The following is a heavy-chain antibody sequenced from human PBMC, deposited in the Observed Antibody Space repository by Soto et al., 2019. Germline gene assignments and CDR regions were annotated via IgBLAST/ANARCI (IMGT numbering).Heavy chain of an antibody. CDR3: AKGWPGYSSGWFAFDS. CDR2: ISYEGSNN. J-gene: IGHJ3*01. CDR1: GFTFSDYG. V-gene: IGHV3-30*18. Sequence: LRLSFAASGFTFSDYGMHWVRQAPGKGLEWVAVISYEGSNNYYVDSVKGRFTISRDNSKSTVYLHMDSLRAEDTAVYYCAKGWPGYSSGWFAFDSWGPGTVVTVSS. D-gene: IGHD6-19*01.